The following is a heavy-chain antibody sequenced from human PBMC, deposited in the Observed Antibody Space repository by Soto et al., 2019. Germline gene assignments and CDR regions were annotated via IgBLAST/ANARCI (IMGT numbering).Heavy chain of an antibody. V-gene: IGHV1-69*01. CDR3: ARVHPLALEAHKRGFDP. D-gene: IGHD1-1*01. J-gene: IGHJ5*02. Sequence: QVQLVQSGAEVKKPGSSVKVSCKASGGTFSSYAISWVRQAPGQGLEWMGGIIPIFGTANYAQKFQGRVTITADESTSTSYMELSSLRSEDTAVYYCARVHPLALEAHKRGFDPWGQGTLVTVSS. CDR2: IIPIFGTA. CDR1: GGTFSSYA.